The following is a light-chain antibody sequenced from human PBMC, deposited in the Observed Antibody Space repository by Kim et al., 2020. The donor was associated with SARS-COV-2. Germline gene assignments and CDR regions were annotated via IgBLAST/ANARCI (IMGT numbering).Light chain of an antibody. CDR3: GTWDSSLSAVV. J-gene: IGLJ2*01. V-gene: IGLV1-51*01. Sequence: GQKVTISCSGSSSNIGNNYVSWYQQLPGTAPKLLIYDNNERPSGIPDRFSGSKSGTSATLGITGRQTGDEADYYCGTWDSSLSAVVFGGGTQLTVL. CDR2: DNN. CDR1: SSNIGNNY.